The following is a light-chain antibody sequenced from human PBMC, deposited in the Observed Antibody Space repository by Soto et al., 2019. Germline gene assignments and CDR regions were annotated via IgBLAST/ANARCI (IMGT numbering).Light chain of an antibody. CDR3: QSYDSSLSGSVV. V-gene: IGLV1-40*01. J-gene: IGLJ2*01. CDR2: GNS. Sequence: QSVLTQPPSVSGAPGQRVTISCTGSSSNIGAGYDVHWYQQLPGTAPKLLIYGNSNRPSGVPDRFSGSKSGTSASLAITGLQAEDEADYYCQSYDSSLSGSVVFGGGTKVTV. CDR1: SSNIGAGYD.